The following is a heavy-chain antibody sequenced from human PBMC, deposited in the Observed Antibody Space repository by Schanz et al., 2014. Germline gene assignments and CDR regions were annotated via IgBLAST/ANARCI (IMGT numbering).Heavy chain of an antibody. D-gene: IGHD3-16*01. CDR3: AKDLYNYGIFDS. CDR1: GFTFSSYD. J-gene: IGHJ5*01. V-gene: IGHV3-7*03. CDR2: IGDDGADK. Sequence: EVQLEESGGGLVQPGGSLRLSCAASGFTFSSYDMHWVRQAPGKGLEWVANIGDDGADKYYLDSVRGRFTISRDNTKNFLHLEMNSLRADDTAVYYCAKDLYNYGIFDSWGQGTLVTVSS.